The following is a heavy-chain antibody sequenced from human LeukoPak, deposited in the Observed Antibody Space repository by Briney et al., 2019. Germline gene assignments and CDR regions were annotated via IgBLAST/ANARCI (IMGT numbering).Heavy chain of an antibody. CDR3: AKDRCRGGSCYYFDY. J-gene: IGHJ4*02. Sequence: GGSLRLSCAASGFTFSSYGMHWVRQAPGKGLEWVAVIWYDGSNKYYADSVKGRFTVSRDNSKNTLYVQMNSLRVEDTAVYYCAKDRCRGGSCYYFDYWGQGTLVTVSS. V-gene: IGHV3-33*06. CDR2: IWYDGSNK. D-gene: IGHD2-15*01. CDR1: GFTFSSYG.